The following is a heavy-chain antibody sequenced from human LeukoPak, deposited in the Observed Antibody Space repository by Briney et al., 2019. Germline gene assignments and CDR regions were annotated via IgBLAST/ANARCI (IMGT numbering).Heavy chain of an antibody. J-gene: IGHJ4*02. CDR2: IYYSGGT. Sequence: ETLSLTCTVSGGSISSNGYYWAWFRQPPGKGLEWIGSIYYSGGTYYNPSLKSRVTISIDTSKNQFSLKLRSVTAADTAVYYCARDGNALWGQGAPVTVSS. CDR3: ARDGNAL. V-gene: IGHV4-39*07. CDR1: GGSISSNGYY. D-gene: IGHD1-1*01.